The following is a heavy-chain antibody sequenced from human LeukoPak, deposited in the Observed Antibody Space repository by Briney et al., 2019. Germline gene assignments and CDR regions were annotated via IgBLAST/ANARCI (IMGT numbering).Heavy chain of an antibody. CDR1: GDSISTSGYY. D-gene: IGHD1-26*01. Sequence: SETLSLTCTVSGDSISTSGYYYDWIRQPPGKGLEWIGNIHYIGNTWYNPSLKGRVTMSVDTSKNQFSLRLSSVTAADTAVYYCTRHLPGATWFDPWGQGTQVTVSS. V-gene: IGHV4-39*01. J-gene: IGHJ5*02. CDR3: TRHLPGATWFDP. CDR2: IHYIGNT.